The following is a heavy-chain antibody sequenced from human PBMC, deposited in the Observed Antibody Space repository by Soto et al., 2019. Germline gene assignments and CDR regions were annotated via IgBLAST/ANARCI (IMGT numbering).Heavy chain of an antibody. CDR1: GGSFSGYY. CDR3: ARDKITGLFDY. V-gene: IGHV4-34*01. J-gene: IGHJ4*02. CDR2: INHSGST. Sequence: QVQLQQWGAGLLKPSETLSLTCAVYGGSFSGYYWTWIRQPPGTGLGWIGEINHSGSTNYNPSLKSRVTISVDTSQNQFSLKPTSVTAADPAVYYCARDKITGLFDYWGQGTLVTVSS. D-gene: IGHD2-8*02.